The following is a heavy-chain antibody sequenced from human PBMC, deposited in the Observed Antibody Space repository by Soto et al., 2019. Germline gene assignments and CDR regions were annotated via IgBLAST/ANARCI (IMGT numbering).Heavy chain of an antibody. CDR3: ARAPLIVVVPAASSGPFDY. CDR1: GYSFTSYW. J-gene: IGHJ4*02. D-gene: IGHD2-2*01. CDR2: IYPGDSDT. V-gene: IGHV5-51*01. Sequence: GESLKISCKGSGYSFTSYWIGWVRQMPGKGLEWMGIIYPGDSDTRYSPSFQGQVTISADKSISTAYLQWSSLKASDTAMYYCARAPLIVVVPAASSGPFDYWGQGTLVTVSS.